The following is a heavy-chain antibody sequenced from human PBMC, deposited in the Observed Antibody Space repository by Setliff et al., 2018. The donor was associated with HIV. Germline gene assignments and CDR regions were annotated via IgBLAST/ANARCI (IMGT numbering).Heavy chain of an antibody. D-gene: IGHD2-15*01. Sequence: SVKVSCKASGGSFTSFAISWVRQAPGQGPEWMGGIMSILRIANYAQKFQGRVTITADKSTRTAYMELSSLRSEDTAVYYCAKELSYCSGGNCYFDSWGQGTLVTV. CDR2: IMSILRIA. CDR3: AKELSYCSGGNCYFDS. J-gene: IGHJ4*02. V-gene: IGHV1-69*10. CDR1: GGSFTSFA.